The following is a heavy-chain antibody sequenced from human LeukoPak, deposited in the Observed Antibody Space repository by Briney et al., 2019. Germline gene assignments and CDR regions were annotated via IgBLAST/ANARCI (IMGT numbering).Heavy chain of an antibody. J-gene: IGHJ3*02. V-gene: IGHV3-74*01. D-gene: IGHD2-2*01. Sequence: PGGSLRLSCAASGFTFSSYWMHWVRQAPGKGLVWVSRINSDGSRTNYADSVKGRFTISRDNAKNTLYLQMNSLRAEDTAVYYCARDLPLWYCSSTSCPPDAFDIWGQGTMVTVSS. CDR3: ARDLPLWYCSSTSCPPDAFDI. CDR1: GFTFSSYW. CDR2: INSDGSRT.